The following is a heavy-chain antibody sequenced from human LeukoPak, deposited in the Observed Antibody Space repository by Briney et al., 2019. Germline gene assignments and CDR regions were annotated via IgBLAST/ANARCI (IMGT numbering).Heavy chain of an antibody. V-gene: IGHV4-59*01. D-gene: IGHD5-12*01. CDR2: IYYSGST. CDR3: ARDSGLRPFDY. J-gene: IGHJ4*02. CDR1: GGSISSYY. Sequence: SETLSLTCTVSGGSISSYYWSWIRKPPGKGLAWIGYIYYSGSTNYNPSLKSRVTISVVTSKNQFSLKLSSVTAADTAVYYCARDSGLRPFDYWGQGTLVTVSS.